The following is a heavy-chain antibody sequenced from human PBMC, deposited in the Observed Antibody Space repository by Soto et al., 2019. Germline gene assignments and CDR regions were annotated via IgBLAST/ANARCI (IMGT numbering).Heavy chain of an antibody. V-gene: IGHV4-39*01. CDR1: GGSIIRSDTYY. CDR2: VYYSGIT. D-gene: IGHD1-7*01. Sequence: SETLSLTCTVSGGSIIRSDTYYWGWIRQPPGKGLEWIGSVYYSGITYYNPSLGSRVAMSVDTSSNQFSLKLTSMTATDTAVYSCARGLTGTMMRLNCFDHWGQGTLVTVSS. CDR3: ARGLTGTMMRLNCFDH. J-gene: IGHJ5*02.